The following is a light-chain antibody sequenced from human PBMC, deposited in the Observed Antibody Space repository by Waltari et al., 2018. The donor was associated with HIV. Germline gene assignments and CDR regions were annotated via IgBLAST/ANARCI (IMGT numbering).Light chain of an antibody. Sequence: ENVLTQSPATLSLSPGERATLSCRASQSVRNYLAWFQQKPGQPPRLLIYDASNRATGVPERFSGSGSGTDFTLTISNLEPEDFAVYYCQQRRNWITFGQGTRLEIK. CDR2: DAS. CDR3: QQRRNWIT. V-gene: IGKV3-11*01. J-gene: IGKJ5*01. CDR1: QSVRNY.